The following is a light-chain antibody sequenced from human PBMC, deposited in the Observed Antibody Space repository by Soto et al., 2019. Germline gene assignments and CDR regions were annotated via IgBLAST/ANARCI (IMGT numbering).Light chain of an antibody. CDR1: QSVTNN. J-gene: IGKJ2*01. CDR3: QQYNNWPPYT. Sequence: EIVMTQSPAALSVSPGESVTLSCRASQSVTNNLAWYQQKPGQAPRLLIYGASTRATGIPVRFSGSGSGTEFTLTISGLQSEDFAVYYCQQYNNWPPYTVGQGTKLEIK. CDR2: GAS. V-gene: IGKV3-15*01.